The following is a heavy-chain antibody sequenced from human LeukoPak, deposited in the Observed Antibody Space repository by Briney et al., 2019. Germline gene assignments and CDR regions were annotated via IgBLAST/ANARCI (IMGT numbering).Heavy chain of an antibody. CDR3: AREVTNYYDSSGYFYYFDY. CDR1: GYTFTSYG. CDR2: ISAYNGNT. J-gene: IGHJ4*02. Sequence: ASVKVSCKASGYTFTSYGISWVRQAPGQGLEWMGWISAYNGNTNYAQKLQGRVTMTTDTSTSTAYMELRSPRSDDTAVYYCAREVTNYYDSSGYFYYFDYWGQGTLVTVSS. D-gene: IGHD3-22*01. V-gene: IGHV1-18*01.